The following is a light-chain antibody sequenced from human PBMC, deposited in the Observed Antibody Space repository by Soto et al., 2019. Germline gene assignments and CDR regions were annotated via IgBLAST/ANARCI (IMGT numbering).Light chain of an antibody. CDR2: LDV. V-gene: IGLV3-1*01. J-gene: IGLJ3*02. Sequence: SYELTQPPSVSVSPGQTASITCSGEKLGDKYACWYQQKPGQSPVLVIYLDVKRPSGIPERFSGSNSGNTATLTISGTQAMDEVDYYCQAWDSSTNWVFGGGTKLTVL. CDR3: QAWDSSTNWV. CDR1: KLGDKY.